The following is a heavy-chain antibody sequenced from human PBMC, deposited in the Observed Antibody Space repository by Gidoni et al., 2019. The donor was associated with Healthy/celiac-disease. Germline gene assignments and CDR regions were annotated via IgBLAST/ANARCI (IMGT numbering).Heavy chain of an antibody. Sequence: QVQLQQWGAGLFKPSDTQSFTCAVYGGSFSGYYWSWIRQPPGKRLGWTGEINHSGSTNYNPSRKSLVTISVDTSKNQFSLKLSSVTAADTAVYYCARYYYYGMDVWGQGTTVTVSS. CDR2: INHSGST. J-gene: IGHJ6*02. CDR1: GGSFSGYY. V-gene: IGHV4-34*01. CDR3: ARYYYYGMDV.